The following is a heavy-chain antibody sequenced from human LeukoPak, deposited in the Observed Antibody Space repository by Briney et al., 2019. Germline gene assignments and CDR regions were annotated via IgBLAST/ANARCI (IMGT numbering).Heavy chain of an antibody. CDR2: ISAYNGNA. Sequence: SSVKVPYKASGYTFTSYGISWVRQAPGQGLEWMGWISAYNGNANYAQKLQGRVTMTTDTSSSTAYMELRSLRSDDTAVYHGARDSRSMKQWLVIDYWGQGTLVTVSS. CDR3: ARDSRSMKQWLVIDY. J-gene: IGHJ4*02. CDR1: GYTFTSYG. V-gene: IGHV1-18*01. D-gene: IGHD6-19*01.